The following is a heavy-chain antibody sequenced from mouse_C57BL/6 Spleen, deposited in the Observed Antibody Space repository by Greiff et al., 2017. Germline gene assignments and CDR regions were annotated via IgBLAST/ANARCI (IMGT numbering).Heavy chain of an antibody. CDR1: GFNIKDDY. CDR2: IDPENGAT. J-gene: IGHJ4*01. Sequence: VQLQQSGAELVRPGASVKLSCTASGFNIKDDYMHWVKQRPEQGLEWIGWIDPENGATEYASKFQGKATRTADTSSNTAYLQLSSLTSEDTAVYYCTTLRFSYGDYAMDYWGQGTSVTVSS. CDR3: TTLRFSYGDYAMDY. D-gene: IGHD1-1*01. V-gene: IGHV14-4*01.